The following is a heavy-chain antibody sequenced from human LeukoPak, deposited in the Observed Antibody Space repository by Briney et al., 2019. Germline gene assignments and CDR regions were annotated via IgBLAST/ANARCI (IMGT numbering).Heavy chain of an antibody. D-gene: IGHD3-22*01. CDR3: ARGYDSSAYYPFNY. J-gene: IGHJ4*02. Sequence: SETLSLTCVVSGGSLSTHHWSWIRQSPGRGLEWIGYISDSGSTNNNPSLKSRVTISVDTSKNQFSLMLSSVAAADTAVYYCARGYDSSAYYPFNYWGQGTLVTVSS. V-gene: IGHV4-59*11. CDR2: ISDSGST. CDR1: GGSLSTHH.